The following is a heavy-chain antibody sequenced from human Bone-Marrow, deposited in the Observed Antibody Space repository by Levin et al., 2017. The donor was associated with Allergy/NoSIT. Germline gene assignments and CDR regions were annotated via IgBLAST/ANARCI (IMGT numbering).Heavy chain of an antibody. CDR2: ISSSVDKI. Sequence: RGESLKISCAASGFTFSTYEMNWVRQAPGKGLEWISYISSSVDKIYYADSVKGRFTISRDNAKNSMYLQMNNLRPEDTAVYYCARDRYHYYGLDGWGQGTTVTVSS. V-gene: IGHV3-48*03. CDR3: ARDRYHYYGLDG. CDR1: GFTFSTYE. J-gene: IGHJ6*02.